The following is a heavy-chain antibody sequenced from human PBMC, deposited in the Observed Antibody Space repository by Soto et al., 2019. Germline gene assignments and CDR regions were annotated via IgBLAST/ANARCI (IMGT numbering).Heavy chain of an antibody. D-gene: IGHD6-6*01. CDR2: IKQDGSQT. Sequence: EFQLVESGGGLVQPGGSLRLSCATSGFTFSNYWITWVRQAPGKGLEWLANIKQDGSQTYYMDSVKGRFTVSRDNAKNSVYLQMNSLRAEDTAVYYCARIGYSSSSNDFWGQGTLVTVSS. CDR1: GFTFSNYW. CDR3: ARIGYSSSSNDF. J-gene: IGHJ4*02. V-gene: IGHV3-7*05.